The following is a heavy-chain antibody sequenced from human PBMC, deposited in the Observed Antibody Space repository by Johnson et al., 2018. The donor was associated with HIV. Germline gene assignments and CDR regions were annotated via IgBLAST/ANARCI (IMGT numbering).Heavy chain of an antibody. CDR1: GFTFSSYA. CDR2: ISYDGSNK. D-gene: IGHD4-17*01. CDR3: TTAVGATVISAGAFDI. Sequence: QVQLVESGGGVVQLGRSLRLSCAASGFTFSSYAMHWVRQAPGKGLEWVAVISYDGSNKYYADSVKGRFTIPRDNSKNTLYLQMNSLKTEDTAVYYCTTAVGATVISAGAFDIWGQGTMVTVSS. V-gene: IGHV3-30*04. J-gene: IGHJ3*02.